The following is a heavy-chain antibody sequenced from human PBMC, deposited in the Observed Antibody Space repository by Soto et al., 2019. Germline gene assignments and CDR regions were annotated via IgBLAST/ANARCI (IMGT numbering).Heavy chain of an antibody. V-gene: IGHV4-61*08. Sequence: SETLSLTCTVSGAALSSGGYFYTWFRQPPWKGLEWLGYIYYSGGTNYNPSLKSRVTISLDKSKSQFSLRLISVTAADTAVYYCTREESDDNYFAPLGQGTLVNVSS. CDR2: IYYSGGT. CDR1: GAALSSGGYF. J-gene: IGHJ5*02. CDR3: TREESDDNYFAP. D-gene: IGHD3-10*01.